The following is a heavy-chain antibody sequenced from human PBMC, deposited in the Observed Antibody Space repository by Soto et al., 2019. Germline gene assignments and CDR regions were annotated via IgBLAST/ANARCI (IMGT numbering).Heavy chain of an antibody. V-gene: IGHV3-33*01. CDR1: GFTFSSYG. CDR3: ARDPRLRFRSYYGMDV. D-gene: IGHD3-16*02. CDR2: IWYDGSNK. J-gene: IGHJ6*02. Sequence: HPGGSLRLACAASGFTFSSYGMHWVRQAPDKGLEWVAVIWYDGSNKYYADSVKGRFTISRDNSKNTLYLQMNSLRAEDTAVFYCARDPRLRFRSYYGMDVWGQGTTVTVSS.